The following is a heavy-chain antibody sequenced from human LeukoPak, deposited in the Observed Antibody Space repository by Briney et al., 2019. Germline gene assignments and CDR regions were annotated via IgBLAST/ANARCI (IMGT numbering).Heavy chain of an antibody. Sequence: SETLSLTCAVYGGSFSGYYWSWIRQPPGKGLEWTGEINHSGSTNYNPSLKSRVTISVDTSKNQFSLKLSSVTAADTAVYYCAREYSSSSGPFDYWGQGTLVTVSS. CDR1: GGSFSGYY. CDR3: AREYSSSSGPFDY. CDR2: INHSGST. D-gene: IGHD6-13*01. V-gene: IGHV4-34*01. J-gene: IGHJ4*02.